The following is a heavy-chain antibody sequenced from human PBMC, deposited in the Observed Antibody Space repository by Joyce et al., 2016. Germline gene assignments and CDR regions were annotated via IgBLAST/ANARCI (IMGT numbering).Heavy chain of an antibody. CDR1: GYTFTVYY. CDR2: INPNSGDT. Sequence: SGAEVKKPGASVKVSCKASGYTFTVYYTHWVRQAPGQGLEWVGWINPNSGDTNYAQKFQGRVTMTSDTSISTDYMELSRLRSDDTAVYYCARVGGARRNYMDVWGEGTTVTVSS. V-gene: IGHV1-2*02. CDR3: ARVGGARRNYMDV. D-gene: IGHD6-6*01. J-gene: IGHJ6*03.